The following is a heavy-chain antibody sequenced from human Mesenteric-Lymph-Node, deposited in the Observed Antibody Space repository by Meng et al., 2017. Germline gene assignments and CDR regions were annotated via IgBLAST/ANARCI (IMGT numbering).Heavy chain of an antibody. CDR1: GYTFTGYY. J-gene: IGHJ1*01. D-gene: IGHD2-2*01. V-gene: IGHV1-2*02. Sequence: ASVKVSCKASGYTFTGYYMHWVRQAPGQGLEWMGWINPNSGGTNYAQKFQGRVTMTRDTSISTAYMELSRLRSDDTAVYYCARDQGAELLESYQLLESLNFQHWGQGTLVTVSS. CDR2: INPNSGGT. CDR3: ARDQGAELLESYQLLESLNFQH.